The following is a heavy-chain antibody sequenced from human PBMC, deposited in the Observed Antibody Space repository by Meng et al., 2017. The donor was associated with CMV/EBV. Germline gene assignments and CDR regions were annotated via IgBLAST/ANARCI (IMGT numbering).Heavy chain of an antibody. Sequence: VQLQQWGEGLLKPSETLSLPCAVYGGSFSGYYWSWIRQPPGKGLEWIGEINHSGSTNYNPSLKSRVTISVDTSKNQFSLKLSSVTAADTAVYYCARGSNWFDPWGQGTLLTVSS. J-gene: IGHJ5*02. CDR2: INHSGST. CDR1: GGSFSGYY. V-gene: IGHV4-34*01. CDR3: ARGSNWFDP.